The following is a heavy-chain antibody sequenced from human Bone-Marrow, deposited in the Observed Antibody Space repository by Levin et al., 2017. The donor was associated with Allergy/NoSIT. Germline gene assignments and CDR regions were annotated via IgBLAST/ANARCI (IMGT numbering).Heavy chain of an antibody. V-gene: IGHV1-46*01. Sequence: GESLKISCKASGYTFTSYYMHWVRQAPGQGLEWMGIINPSGGSTSYAQKFQGRVTMTRDTSTSTVYMELSSLRSEDTAVYYCARAWLAGSDYWGQGTLVTVSS. CDR1: GYTFTSYY. CDR3: ARAWLAGSDY. CDR2: INPSGGST. J-gene: IGHJ4*02. D-gene: IGHD3-22*01.